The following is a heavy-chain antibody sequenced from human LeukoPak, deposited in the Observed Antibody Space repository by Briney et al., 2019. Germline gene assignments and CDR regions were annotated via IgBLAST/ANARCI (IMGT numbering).Heavy chain of an antibody. Sequence: SETLSLTCAVYGGSFSGYYWSWIRQPPGKGLEWIGEINHSGSTNYNPSLKSRVTISVDTSKNQFSLKLSSVTAADTAVYYCAREKRWLVDAFDIWGQGTMVTVSS. V-gene: IGHV4-34*01. J-gene: IGHJ3*02. CDR2: INHSGST. D-gene: IGHD6-19*01. CDR1: GGSFSGYY. CDR3: AREKRWLVDAFDI.